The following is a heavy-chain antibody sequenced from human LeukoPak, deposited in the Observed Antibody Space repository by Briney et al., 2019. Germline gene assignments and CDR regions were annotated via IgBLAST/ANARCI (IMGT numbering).Heavy chain of an antibody. Sequence: SQTLSLTCAVSGDSISSGVYSWSWIRQPPGKGLEWIGYIYHSGSTYYNPSLKSRVSISVDRSKNQFSLKVTSVTAADTAVYYCARGYCTNGVCYTPHYYYYGMDVWGQGTTVTVSS. CDR2: IYHSGST. J-gene: IGHJ6*02. CDR3: ARGYCTNGVCYTPHYYYYGMDV. CDR1: GDSISSGVYS. V-gene: IGHV4-30-2*01. D-gene: IGHD2-8*01.